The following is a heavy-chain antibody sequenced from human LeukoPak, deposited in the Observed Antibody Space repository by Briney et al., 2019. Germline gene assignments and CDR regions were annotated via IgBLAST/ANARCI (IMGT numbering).Heavy chain of an antibody. V-gene: IGHV3-48*01. J-gene: IGHJ4*02. CDR3: ARDSWSIEVVPFDY. CDR1: GFTFSSYS. CDR2: ISSSSSTI. D-gene: IGHD2-2*01. Sequence: GGSLRLSCAASGFTFSSYSMNWVRQAPGKGLEWVSYISSSSSTIYYADSVKGRFTISRDNAKNSLYLQMNSLRAEDTAVYYYARDSWSIEVVPFDYWGQGTLVTVSS.